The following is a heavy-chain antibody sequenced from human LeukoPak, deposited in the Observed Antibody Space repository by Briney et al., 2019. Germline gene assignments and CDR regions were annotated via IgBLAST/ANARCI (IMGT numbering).Heavy chain of an antibody. Sequence: ASVKVSCKASGYTFTNYYIHWVRQAPGQGLEWMGIINPSGSSTSYAQKFQGRVTMTRDMSTSTAYMELSSLKSEDTAVYYCARVTPMTLDWFDPWGQGTLVTISS. CDR1: GYTFTNYY. V-gene: IGHV1-46*01. CDR3: ARVTPMTLDWFDP. CDR2: INPSGSST. D-gene: IGHD3-22*01. J-gene: IGHJ5*02.